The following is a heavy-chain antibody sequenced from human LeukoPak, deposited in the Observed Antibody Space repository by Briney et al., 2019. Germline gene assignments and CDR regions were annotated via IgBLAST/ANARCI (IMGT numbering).Heavy chain of an antibody. CDR1: VVTFNSDE. CDR3: AELGITMIGGV. CDR2: ISSSGSTL. J-gene: IGHJ6*04. D-gene: IGHD3-10*02. V-gene: IGHV3-48*03. Sequence: PGGSLRLSCAASVVTFNSDEMNWGRQGPGKGVEWVSYISSSGSTLYYADSVQGRFTISRGNAQTSLYMQMTSMRADDTAVYYCAELGITMIGGVWGKGTTVPISS.